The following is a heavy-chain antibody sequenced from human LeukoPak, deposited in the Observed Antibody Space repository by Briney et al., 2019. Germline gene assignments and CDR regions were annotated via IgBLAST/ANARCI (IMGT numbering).Heavy chain of an antibody. J-gene: IGHJ6*02. Sequence: SETLSLTCAVYGGSFSGYYWSWIRQPPGKGLEWIGEXXXXXSTNYXPSLXSRVTISVDTSKNQFSLKLSSVTAADTAVYYCAXXXXMVXXDEENYYYYGMDVWGQGTTVTVSS. CDR3: AXXXXMVXXDEENYYYYGMDV. CDR1: GGSFSGYY. V-gene: IGHV4-34*01. D-gene: IGHD3-10*01. CDR2: XXXXXST.